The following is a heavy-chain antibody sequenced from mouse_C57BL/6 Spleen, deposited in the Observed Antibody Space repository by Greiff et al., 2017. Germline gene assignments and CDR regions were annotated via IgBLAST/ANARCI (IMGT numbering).Heavy chain of an antibody. D-gene: IGHD1-1*01. V-gene: IGHV1-4*01. CDR3: ARDLYYGSSYRYFDY. CDR1: GYTFTSYT. Sequence: QLKQSGAELARPGASVKMSCKASGYTFTSYTMHWVKQRPGQGLEWIGYINPSSGYTKYNQKFKDKATLTADKSSSTAYMQLSSLTSEDSAVYYCARDLYYGSSYRYFDYWGQGTTLTVSS. J-gene: IGHJ2*01. CDR2: INPSSGYT.